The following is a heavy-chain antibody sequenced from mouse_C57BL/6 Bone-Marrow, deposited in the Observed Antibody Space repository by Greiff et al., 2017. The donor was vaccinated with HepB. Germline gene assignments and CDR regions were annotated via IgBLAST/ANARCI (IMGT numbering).Heavy chain of an antibody. D-gene: IGHD1-1*01. CDR3: ARSLLYGSSPYYFDY. V-gene: IGHV1-81*01. J-gene: IGHJ2*01. CDR2: IYPRSGNT. CDR1: GYTFTSYG. Sequence: QVQLQQSGAELARPGASVKLSCKASGYTFTSYGISWVKQRTGQGLEWIGEIYPRSGNTYYNEKFKGKATLTADKSSSTAYMELRSLTSEDSAVYFCARSLLYGSSPYYFDYWGQGTTLTVSS.